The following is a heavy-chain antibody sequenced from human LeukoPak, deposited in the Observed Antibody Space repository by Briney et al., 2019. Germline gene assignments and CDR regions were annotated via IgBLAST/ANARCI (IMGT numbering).Heavy chain of an antibody. V-gene: IGHV3-30-3*01. J-gene: IGHJ6*02. D-gene: IGHD6-19*01. CDR3: APSQWLRGYGMDV. CDR2: ISYDGSNK. CDR1: GFTFSSYA. Sequence: PGGSLRLSCAASGFTFSSYAMHWVRQAPGKGLEWVAVISYDGSNKYYADSVKGRFTISRDNSKNTLYLQMNSLRAEDTAVYYCAPSQWLRGYGMDVWGQGTTVTVSS.